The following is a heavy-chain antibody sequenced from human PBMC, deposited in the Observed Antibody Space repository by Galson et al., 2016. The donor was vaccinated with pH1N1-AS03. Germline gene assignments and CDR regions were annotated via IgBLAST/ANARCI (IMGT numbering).Heavy chain of an antibody. J-gene: IGHJ3*02. CDR2: VYWAETR. CDR1: GVSVTSSGVG. CDR3: ALPNSGGNAFEI. D-gene: IGHD2/OR15-2a*01. Sequence: PALVKPTQTLTLTCSVSGVSVTSSGVGVGWFRQPPGKALEWLALVYWAETRRYSPSLKNRLTITKDSSKNQVVLTVTSVDPMDIATYFCALPNSGGNAFEIWGPGTMVTVSS. V-gene: IGHV2-5*02.